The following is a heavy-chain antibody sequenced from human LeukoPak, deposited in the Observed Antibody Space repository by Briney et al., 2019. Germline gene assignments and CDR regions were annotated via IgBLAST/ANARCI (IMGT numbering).Heavy chain of an antibody. D-gene: IGHD3-10*01. Sequence: SETLSLTCSVSGGSISSSSYYWGWIRQPPGKGLEWIGSISYRGNSYYNASLKSRVNISVDTARNQFSLKLSSVTAADTAVYYCARRTTMVRGEYFDFWGQGTLVTVSS. J-gene: IGHJ4*02. CDR1: GGSISSSSYY. V-gene: IGHV4-39*01. CDR3: ARRTTMVRGEYFDF. CDR2: ISYRGNS.